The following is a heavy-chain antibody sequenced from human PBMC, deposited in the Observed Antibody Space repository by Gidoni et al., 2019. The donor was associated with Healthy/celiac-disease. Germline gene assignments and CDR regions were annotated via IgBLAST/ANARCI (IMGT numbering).Heavy chain of an antibody. V-gene: IGHV4-30-4*01. CDR3: ARAQIVVVPAANDAFDI. D-gene: IGHD2-2*01. Sequence: QVQLQESGPGLVKPSQTLSLTCTVSGGSISSGDYYWSWIRQPPGKGLEWIGYIYYSGSTYYNPSLKSRVTISVDTSKNQFSLKLSSVTAADTAVYYCARAQIVVVPAANDAFDIWGQGTMVTVSS. CDR2: IYYSGST. J-gene: IGHJ3*02. CDR1: GGSISSGDYY.